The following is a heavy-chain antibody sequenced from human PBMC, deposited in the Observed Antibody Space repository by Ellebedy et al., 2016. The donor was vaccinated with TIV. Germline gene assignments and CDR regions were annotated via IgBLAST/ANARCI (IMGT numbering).Heavy chain of an antibody. CDR1: GFTFSGYW. J-gene: IGHJ4*02. CDR2: ISNDGSST. D-gene: IGHD5-18*01. V-gene: IGHV3-74*01. Sequence: PGGSLRLSCAASGFTFSGYWMHWVRQAPGRGLVWVSRISNDGSSTSYADSVKGRFTISRDNSKSTLDLQMSSLRAEDTAVYYCAKDRTPGDGYWVFDFWGQGTLVTVST. CDR3: AKDRTPGDGYWVFDF.